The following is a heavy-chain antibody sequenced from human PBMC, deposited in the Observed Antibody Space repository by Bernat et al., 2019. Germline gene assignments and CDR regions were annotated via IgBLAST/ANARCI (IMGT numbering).Heavy chain of an antibody. CDR1: GFTFSSYS. Sequence: EVQLVESGGGLVKPGGSLRLSCAASGFTFSSYSMNWVRQAPGKGLEWVSSISSSSYIYYADSVKGRFTISRDNAKNSLYLQMNSLRAEDTAVYYCARDPDYYGSGSYYDYWGQGTLVTVSS. CDR2: ISSSSYI. V-gene: IGHV3-21*01. CDR3: ARDPDYYGSGSYYDY. J-gene: IGHJ4*02. D-gene: IGHD3-10*01.